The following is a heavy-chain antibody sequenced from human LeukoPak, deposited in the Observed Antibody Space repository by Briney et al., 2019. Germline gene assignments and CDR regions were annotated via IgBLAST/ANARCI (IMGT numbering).Heavy chain of an antibody. CDR3: ATRYYHPDCGGDCYTFDY. Sequence: TGGSLRLSCAASGFTFSSYWMHWVRQAPGKGLVWVSRINSDGSSTSYADSVKGRFTISRDNAKNTLYLQMNSLRAEDTAVYYCATRYYHPDCGGDCYTFDYWGQGTLVTVSS. CDR2: INSDGSST. CDR1: GFTFSSYW. D-gene: IGHD2-21*02. V-gene: IGHV3-74*01. J-gene: IGHJ4*02.